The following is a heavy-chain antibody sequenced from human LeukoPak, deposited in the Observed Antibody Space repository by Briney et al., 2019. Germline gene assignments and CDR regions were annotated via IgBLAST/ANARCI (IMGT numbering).Heavy chain of an antibody. CDR3: AREVGFGYFYYYMDV. CDR1: GGSISSGSYY. D-gene: IGHD3-10*01. J-gene: IGHJ6*03. CDR2: IYTSGST. V-gene: IGHV4-61*02. Sequence: PSQTLSLTCTVSGGSISSGSYYWSWIRQPAGKGLEWVGRIYTSGSTNYNPSLKSRVTISLDTSKNQFSLKLSSVTAADSAVYYCAREVGFGYFYYYMDVWGKGTTVTVFS.